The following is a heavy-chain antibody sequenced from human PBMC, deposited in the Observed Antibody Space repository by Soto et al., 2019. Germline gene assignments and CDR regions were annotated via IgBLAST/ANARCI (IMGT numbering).Heavy chain of an antibody. CDR1: GFTFSTYG. CDR2: ISYDGNNK. Sequence: VQLVDSGGGLVKPGESLRLSCAASGFTFSTYGMHWVRQAPGKGLEWVAVISYDGNNKYYADSVKGRFTISRDNSKNTLYLQMNSLRAEDTAVYYCAKGAYSGNWYEDWGQGTLVTVSS. D-gene: IGHD2-21*01. J-gene: IGHJ5*02. CDR3: AKGAYSGNWYED. V-gene: IGHV3-30*18.